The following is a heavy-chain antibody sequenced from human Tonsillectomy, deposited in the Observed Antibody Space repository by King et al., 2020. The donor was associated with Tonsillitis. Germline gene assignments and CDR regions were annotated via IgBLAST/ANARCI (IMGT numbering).Heavy chain of an antibody. CDR3: ATYSSGYYLAFDY. D-gene: IGHD3-22*01. V-gene: IGHV3-30*02. J-gene: IGHJ4*02. CDR1: GFTFSSYG. CDR2: IRYDGSNK. Sequence: VQLVESGGGVVQPGGSLRLSCAASGFTFSSYGMHWVRQAPGKGLEWVAFIRYDGSNKYYADSVKGRFTISRDNSKNTLYLQMNSLRAEDTPVYYCATYSSGYYLAFDYWGQGPLVTVSS.